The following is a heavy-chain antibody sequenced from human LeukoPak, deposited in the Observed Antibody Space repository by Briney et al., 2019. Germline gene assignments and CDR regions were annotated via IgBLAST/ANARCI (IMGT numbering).Heavy chain of an antibody. CDR2: INPNIGGT. CDR1: GYTFTGYY. Sequence: ASVKVSCKASGYTFTGYYMHWVRQAPGRGLEWMGWINPNIGGTNYAQKFQGRVTVTRDTSISAAYMELRRLRSDDTAVYYCARDPSYCSGGSCQVGAFDIWGQGTMVTVSS. J-gene: IGHJ3*02. CDR3: ARDPSYCSGGSCQVGAFDI. D-gene: IGHD2-15*01. V-gene: IGHV1-2*02.